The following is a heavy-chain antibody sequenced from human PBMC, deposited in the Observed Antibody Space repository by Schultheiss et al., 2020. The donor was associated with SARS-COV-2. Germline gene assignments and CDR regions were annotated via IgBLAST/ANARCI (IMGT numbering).Heavy chain of an antibody. CDR2: ISAYNGNT. CDR3: ARDKKWQQLVAVDDAFDI. J-gene: IGHJ3*02. Sequence: ASVKVSCKASGYTFTSYGISWVRQAPGQGLEWMGWISAYNGNTNYAQKLQGRVTMTTDTSTSTAYMELRSLRSDDTAVYYCARDKKWQQLVAVDDAFDIWGQGTMVTVSS. CDR1: GYTFTSYG. V-gene: IGHV1-18*01. D-gene: IGHD6-13*01.